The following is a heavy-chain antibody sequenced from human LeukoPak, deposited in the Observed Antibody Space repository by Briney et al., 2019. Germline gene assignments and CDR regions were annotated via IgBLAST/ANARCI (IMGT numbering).Heavy chain of an antibody. D-gene: IGHD4-11*01. CDR2: ISSSSSYI. CDR3: AREAYSSYYFDF. J-gene: IGHJ4*02. CDR1: GFTFSNYR. Sequence: PGESPRLSCEASGFTFSNYRMSWVRQAPEKGLGWVSSISSSSSYICYADSVKGRFTISRDNSKNSLYLQMNSLRADDTAVYYSAREAYSSYYFDFWGQGTLVTVSS. V-gene: IGHV3-21*01.